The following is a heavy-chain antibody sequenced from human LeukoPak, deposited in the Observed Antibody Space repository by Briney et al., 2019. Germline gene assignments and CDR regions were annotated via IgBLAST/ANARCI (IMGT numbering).Heavy chain of an antibody. Sequence: GASVKVSCKASVYTFTGYYMHWVRQAPGQGLEWMGWINPNSGGTNYAQKFQGRVTMTRDTSISTAYMELSRLRSDDTAVYYCARNDILTPYGMDVWGQGTTVTVSS. CDR2: INPNSGGT. CDR3: ARNDILTPYGMDV. V-gene: IGHV1-2*02. D-gene: IGHD3-9*01. J-gene: IGHJ6*02. CDR1: VYTFTGYY.